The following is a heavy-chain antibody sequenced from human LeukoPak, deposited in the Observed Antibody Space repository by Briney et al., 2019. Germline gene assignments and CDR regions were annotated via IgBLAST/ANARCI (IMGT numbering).Heavy chain of an antibody. CDR3: ARDDGSATLGFDS. Sequence: SVKVSCKASGTTFSRSAISWVRQAPGQGLEWRGGVIPVLGTTNYAQKFQDRVSITTDESTSTAYMEVSSLRSVDTAVYYCARDDGSATLGFDSWGQGTLVTVSS. CDR2: VIPVLGTT. D-gene: IGHD1-26*01. CDR1: GTTFSRSA. J-gene: IGHJ4*02. V-gene: IGHV1-69*05.